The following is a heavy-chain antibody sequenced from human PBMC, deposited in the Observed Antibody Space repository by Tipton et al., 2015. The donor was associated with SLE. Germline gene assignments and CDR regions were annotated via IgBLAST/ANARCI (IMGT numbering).Heavy chain of an antibody. J-gene: IGHJ3*02. Sequence: TLSLTCNVYGDSLSGHYWSWIRQPPGKGLEWIGEIDHSGSTNYNPSLKSRVIISLDTSENQFSLKLSSVTAADTAVYYCAIYKPRNDVFDIWGQGTWVTVSS. CDR3: AIYKPRNDVFDI. CDR2: IDHSGST. V-gene: IGHV4-34*10. CDR1: GDSLSGHY.